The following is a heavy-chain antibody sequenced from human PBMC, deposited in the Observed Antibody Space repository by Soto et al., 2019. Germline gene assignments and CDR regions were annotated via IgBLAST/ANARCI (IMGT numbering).Heavy chain of an antibody. Sequence: ASVKVSCKASGNSFTTYYMHWVRQAPGQGLEWMGIINPSGGRTMYAQKFQGRVTMTRDTSTSTFHMELSSLTSEDTAVYYCAGLYNYDSSGYYDYWRQGTLVTVSS. CDR3: AGLYNYDSSGYYDY. V-gene: IGHV1-46*01. CDR1: GNSFTTYY. CDR2: INPSGGRT. D-gene: IGHD3-22*01. J-gene: IGHJ4*02.